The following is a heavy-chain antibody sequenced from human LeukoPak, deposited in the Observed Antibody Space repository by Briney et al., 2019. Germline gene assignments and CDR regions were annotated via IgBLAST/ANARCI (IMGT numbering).Heavy chain of an antibody. V-gene: IGHV4-38-2*02. Sequence: SEPLSLTCAVSGYSIRSGYQWGLIRQPPGEGLEWLGRIYHSRIAHYNPSLKGRLTLSVDTSKNQFSLNLNSVAAADTTVYYCAREPRWLTPPAAIQRFHAVWSYASEEARPLSPSAGRPPDP. CDR2: IYHSRIA. CDR1: GYSIRSGYQ. J-gene: IGHJ5*02. CDR3: AREPRWLTPPAAIQRFHAVWSYASEEARPLSPSAGRPPDP. D-gene: IGHD2-2*01.